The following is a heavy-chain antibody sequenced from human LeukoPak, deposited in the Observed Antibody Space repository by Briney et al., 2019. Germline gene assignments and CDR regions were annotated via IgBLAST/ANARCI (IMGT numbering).Heavy chain of an antibody. CDR1: GGSFSGYY. Sequence: SETLSLTCAVYGGSFSGYYWSWIRQPPGKGLEWIGEINHSGSTNYNPSLKSRVTISVDTSKNQFSLKLSSETAADTAVYYCARKQYGDYAPFDPWAREPWSPSPQ. CDR2: INHSGST. D-gene: IGHD4-17*01. J-gene: IGHJ5*02. CDR3: ARKQYGDYAPFDP. V-gene: IGHV4-34*01.